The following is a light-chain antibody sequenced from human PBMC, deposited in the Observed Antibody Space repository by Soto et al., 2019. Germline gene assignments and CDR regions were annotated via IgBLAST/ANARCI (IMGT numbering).Light chain of an antibody. CDR3: QQYNSYPWT. Sequence: DIQMAQSPSTLSASVGDRVTITCRASQSISSWLAWYQQKPGKAPKLLIYDASSLESGVTSRFSGSGSGTEFIFTISSLQPDDFATYYCQQYNSYPWTFGQGTKV. CDR2: DAS. J-gene: IGKJ1*01. V-gene: IGKV1-5*01. CDR1: QSISSW.